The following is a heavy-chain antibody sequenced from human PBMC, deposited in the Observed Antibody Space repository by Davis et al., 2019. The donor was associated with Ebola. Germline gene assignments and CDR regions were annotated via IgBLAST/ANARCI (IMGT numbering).Heavy chain of an antibody. Sequence: GESLKISCAASGFTFSSYGMHWVRQAPGKGLEWVAVIWYDGSNKYYADSVKGRFIISRDNSKNTLYLQMNSLRAEDTAVYYCAKDRYFDWLWDYWGQGTLVTVSS. CDR1: GFTFSSYG. V-gene: IGHV3-33*06. J-gene: IGHJ4*02. D-gene: IGHD3-9*01. CDR3: AKDRYFDWLWDY. CDR2: IWYDGSNK.